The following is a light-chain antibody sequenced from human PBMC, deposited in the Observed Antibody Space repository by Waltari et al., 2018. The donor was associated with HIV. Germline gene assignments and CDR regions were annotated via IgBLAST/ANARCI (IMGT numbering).Light chain of an antibody. CDR3: QVWDPNDDWV. V-gene: IGLV3-21*02. CDR2: DDN. Sequence: YVLTQPPSVSVVPGQTATVPCIGPKIGAKDVHWYRQRPGQAPEVVVHDDNDRPSEIPVRISGSNSGDMATLRIENVESDDEAVYSCQVWDPNDDWVFGGGTKLTVL. J-gene: IGLJ3*02. CDR1: KIGAKD.